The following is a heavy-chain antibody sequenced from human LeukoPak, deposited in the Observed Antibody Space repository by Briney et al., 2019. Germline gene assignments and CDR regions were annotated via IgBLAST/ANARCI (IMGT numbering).Heavy chain of an antibody. CDR1: GFTFSSYG. CDR2: ISGSGDNM. J-gene: IGHJ4*02. V-gene: IGHV3-23*01. CDR3: ARDPRTVRI. D-gene: IGHD1-1*01. Sequence: GGSLRLSCAASGFTFSSYGMSWVRQAPGKGLEWVSSISGSGDNMDYADSVKGRFTISRDNSENTLYLQMNSLRVEDTAIYYCARDPRTVRIWGQGTLVTVSS.